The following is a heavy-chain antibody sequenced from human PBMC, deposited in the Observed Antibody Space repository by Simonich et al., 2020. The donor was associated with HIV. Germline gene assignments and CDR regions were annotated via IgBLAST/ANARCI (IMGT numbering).Heavy chain of an antibody. Sequence: QVQLQQWGAGLLKPSEPLSLTCAVYGGYLSHYYWTWIRQPPGKGLEWIGEIDHSESTSYNPSLKSRVTMSVDTSKNQFSLKLTSVTAADTAVYYCARRSGYALDYWGQGTLVTVSS. CDR1: GGYLSHYY. J-gene: IGHJ4*02. V-gene: IGHV4-34*01. CDR2: IDHSEST. D-gene: IGHD5-12*01. CDR3: ARRSGYALDY.